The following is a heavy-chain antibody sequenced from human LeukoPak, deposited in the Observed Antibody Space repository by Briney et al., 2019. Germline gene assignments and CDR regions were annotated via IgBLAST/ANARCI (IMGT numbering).Heavy chain of an antibody. Sequence: SETLGLTCAVYGGSSSGYYWSWIRQPPGKGLEWIGEINHSGSTNYNPSLKSRVTISVDTSKNQFSLTLSSVTAADTAVYYCARVSMITFGGVVVFDYWGQGSLLTVSS. CDR3: ARVSMITFGGVVVFDY. J-gene: IGHJ4*02. V-gene: IGHV4-34*01. D-gene: IGHD3-16*02. CDR2: INHSGST. CDR1: GGSSSGYY.